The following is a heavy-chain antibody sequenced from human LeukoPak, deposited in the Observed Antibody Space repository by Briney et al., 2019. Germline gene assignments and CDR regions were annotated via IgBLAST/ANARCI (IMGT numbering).Heavy chain of an antibody. D-gene: IGHD2-15*01. J-gene: IGHJ4*02. CDR3: ASGSLGYCSGGSCFDY. Sequence: GGSLRLSCAASGFTFSSYSVNWVRQAPGKGLEWVSSISSSSSYIYYADSVKGRFTISRDNAKNSLYLQMNSLRAEDTAVYYCASGSLGYCSGGSCFDYWGQGTLVTVSS. CDR1: GFTFSSYS. V-gene: IGHV3-21*01. CDR2: ISSSSSYI.